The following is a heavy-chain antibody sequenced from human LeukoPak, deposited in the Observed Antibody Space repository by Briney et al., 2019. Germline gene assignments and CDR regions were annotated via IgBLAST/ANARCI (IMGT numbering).Heavy chain of an antibody. CDR3: ARDGELAVAGTPQDFDY. J-gene: IGHJ4*02. CDR1: GFTFSSYA. D-gene: IGHD6-19*01. Sequence: GGSLRLSCAASGFTFSSYAMSWVRQAPGKGLEWVAVIWYDGSNKYYADSVKGRFTISRDNSKNTLYLQMNSLRAEDTAVYYCARDGELAVAGTPQDFDYWGQGTLVTVSS. CDR2: IWYDGSNK. V-gene: IGHV3-33*08.